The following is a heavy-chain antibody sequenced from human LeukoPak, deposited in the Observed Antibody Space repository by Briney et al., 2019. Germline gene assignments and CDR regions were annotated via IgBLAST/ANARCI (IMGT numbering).Heavy chain of an antibody. CDR3: QGGRF. CDR1: GFSFTSAW. V-gene: IGHV3-15*01. CDR2: IKSKTDGGTT. J-gene: IGHJ4*02. Sequence: GGSLRLSCAASGFSFTSAWMSWVRQAPGKGLEWVGRIKSKTDGGTTDYAAPVKGRFSISRDDSKNTLYLQMNSLKSEDTAVYYCQGGRFWGQGTLVTVSS. D-gene: IGHD1-26*01.